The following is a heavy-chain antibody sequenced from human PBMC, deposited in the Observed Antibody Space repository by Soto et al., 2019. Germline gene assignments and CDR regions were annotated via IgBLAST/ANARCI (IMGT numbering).Heavy chain of an antibody. J-gene: IGHJ6*02. Sequence: PSETLSLTCAVSGDSVSSSSCCSWVRQAPGKGLEWIGEIYHSGTFNYNPSLASRVSVSVDKSRNQLSLNLKSVTAADTAVYYCVRSVPAATWQYSGMDVWGQGTTVTVSS. V-gene: IGHV4-4*02. CDR1: GDSVSSSSC. D-gene: IGHD2-2*01. CDR3: VRSVPAATWQYSGMDV. CDR2: IYHSGTF.